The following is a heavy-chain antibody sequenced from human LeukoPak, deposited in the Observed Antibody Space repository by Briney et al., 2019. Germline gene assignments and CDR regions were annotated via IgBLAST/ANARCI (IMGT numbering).Heavy chain of an antibody. J-gene: IGHJ4*02. D-gene: IGHD3-9*01. Sequence: GRSLRLSCAASGFTFSSYGMHWVRQAPGKGLEWVAVISYDGSNKYYADSVKGRFTIFRDNSKNTLYLQMNSLRAEDTAVYYCAKGPRRTAVLRYFDWLFGYWGQGTLVTVPS. CDR1: GFTFSSYG. V-gene: IGHV3-30*18. CDR3: AKGPRRTAVLRYFDWLFGY. CDR2: ISYDGSNK.